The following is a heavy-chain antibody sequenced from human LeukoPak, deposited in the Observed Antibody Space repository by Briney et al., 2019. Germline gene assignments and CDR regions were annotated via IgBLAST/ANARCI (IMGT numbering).Heavy chain of an antibody. CDR1: GYTFTNFG. V-gene: IGHV1-18*01. CDR3: ARARNVMVIGDV. J-gene: IGHJ6*04. D-gene: IGHD2/OR15-2a*01. Sequence: GASLKVSCKATGYTFTNFGITWVRQAPGQGLEWMGWISAHSGDTNYAQKLQDRVTMTTDTSSNTAYFELRSLRSDDSAVYYCARARNVMVIGDVWGKGTTVIVSS. CDR2: ISAHSGDT.